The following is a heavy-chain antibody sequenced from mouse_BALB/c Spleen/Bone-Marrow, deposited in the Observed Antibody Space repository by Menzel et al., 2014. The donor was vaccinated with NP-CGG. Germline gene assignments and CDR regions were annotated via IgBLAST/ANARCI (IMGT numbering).Heavy chain of an antibody. CDR2: INPSTGRT. V-gene: IGHV1S81*02. CDR1: GYTFTSYW. D-gene: IGHD6-5*01. Sequence: VQLQQSGAELVKPGASVKLSCKASGYTFTSYWMHWVWQRPGQGLEWIGEINPSTGRTNYNEKFKSEATVTVDKSSTTAYMQLSSLTSEDSAVYYCARYAGEFVYWGQGTLVTVSA. CDR3: ARYAGEFVY. J-gene: IGHJ3*01.